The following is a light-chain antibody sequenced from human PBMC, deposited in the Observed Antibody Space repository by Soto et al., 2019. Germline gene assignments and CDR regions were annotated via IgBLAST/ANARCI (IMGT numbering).Light chain of an antibody. Sequence: QSALTQPPSASGSPGQSVTISCTGSSSDVGGYNYVSWYQQHPDKAPKLMIYDVSKRPSGVPDRFSGSKSGNTASLTVSGLQAEDEADYYCSSYAGSNIVVFGGGTKLTVL. V-gene: IGLV2-8*01. CDR2: DVS. CDR3: SSYAGSNIVV. CDR1: SSDVGGYNY. J-gene: IGLJ2*01.